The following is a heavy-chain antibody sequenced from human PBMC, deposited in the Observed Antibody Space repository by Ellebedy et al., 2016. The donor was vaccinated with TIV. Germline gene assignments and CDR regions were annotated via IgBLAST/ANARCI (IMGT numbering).Heavy chain of an antibody. CDR3: ARDYDPFRRNDCFDP. Sequence: ASVKVSXKASGYTFTTHGISWVRQAPGQGLEWMGWIGDDDGDTNYGDTNYAQKFQARLIMTADISATTAYMELRNLRSDDTAVYYCARDYDPFRRNDCFDPWGQGTLVTVSS. CDR1: GYTFTTHG. CDR2: IGDDDGDTNYGDT. J-gene: IGHJ5*02. V-gene: IGHV1-18*01. D-gene: IGHD3-3*01.